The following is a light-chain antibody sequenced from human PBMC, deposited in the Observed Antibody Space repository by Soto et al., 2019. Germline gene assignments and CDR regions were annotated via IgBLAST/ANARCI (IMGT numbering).Light chain of an antibody. V-gene: IGLV2-23*02. CDR1: SSYVGTYNL. Sequence: QSVLTQPASVSGSPGQSITISCTGTSSYVGTYNLVSWHQQHPGKAPKLMIYEVSKRPSGVSTRFSGSKSGNTASLTISGLQAEDEADYYCCSYARSSSYVFGTGTKVTVL. J-gene: IGLJ1*01. CDR3: CSYARSSSYV. CDR2: EVS.